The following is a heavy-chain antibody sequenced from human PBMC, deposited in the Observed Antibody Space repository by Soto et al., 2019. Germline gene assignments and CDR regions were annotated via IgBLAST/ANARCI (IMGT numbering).Heavy chain of an antibody. CDR1: GYTFTSYD. CDR2: MNPNSGNT. V-gene: IGHV1-8*01. CDR3: AGRVLGYCSCTSCYSAFDI. Sequence: QVPLVQSGAEVKKPGASVKVSCKASGYTFTSYDINWVRQATGQGLEWMGWMNPNSGNTGYAQKFQGRVTVTRNTSIITAYMELSSLRSEDTAVYYCAGRVLGYCSCTSCYSAFDIWVQGTMVTVSS. J-gene: IGHJ3*02. D-gene: IGHD2-2*01.